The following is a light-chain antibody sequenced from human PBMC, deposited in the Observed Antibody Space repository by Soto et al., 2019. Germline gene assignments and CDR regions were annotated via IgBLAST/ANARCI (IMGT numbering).Light chain of an antibody. CDR1: QSISSW. CDR3: QQYNRG. CDR2: DAS. Sequence: DIQMTQSPSTLSASVGYRVTITCRASQSISSWVAWYQQKPGKAPKLLIYDASSLESGVPSRFSGSGSGTEFTLTISSLQPDDFATYYCQQYNRGFGQGTKVDIK. J-gene: IGKJ1*01. V-gene: IGKV1-5*01.